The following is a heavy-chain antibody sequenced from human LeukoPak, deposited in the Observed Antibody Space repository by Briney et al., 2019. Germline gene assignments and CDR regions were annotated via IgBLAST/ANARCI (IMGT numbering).Heavy chain of an antibody. V-gene: IGHV3-11*06. Sequence: GGSLRLSCAASGFSFSDHYIDWVRQAPGEGLEWVSSISGRSTYIFYADSVKGRFTISRDNAKNSLSLQTNSLRAEDTAVYYCARGLGTTVTNEYYYDSSGYYDGGLDYWGQGTLVTVSS. J-gene: IGHJ4*02. D-gene: IGHD3-22*01. CDR2: ISGRSTYI. CDR3: ARGLGTTVTNEYYYDSSGYYDGGLDY. CDR1: GFSFSDHY.